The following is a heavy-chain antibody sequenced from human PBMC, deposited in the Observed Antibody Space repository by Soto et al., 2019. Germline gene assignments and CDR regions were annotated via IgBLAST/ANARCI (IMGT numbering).Heavy chain of an antibody. D-gene: IGHD6-19*01. CDR2: IWHDGSNK. J-gene: IGHJ4*02. CDR1: GFTLSSSG. V-gene: IGHV3-33*01. Sequence: QVQLVESGGGVVQPGRSLRLSCAASGFTLSSSGMHWVRQAPGKGLEWVALIWHDGSNKNYADSVKGRFMISRDNSKNMLYLQMNSLRVEDTAVYSCARGPGSSGWYVDYWGQGTLVTVSS. CDR3: ARGPGSSGWYVDY.